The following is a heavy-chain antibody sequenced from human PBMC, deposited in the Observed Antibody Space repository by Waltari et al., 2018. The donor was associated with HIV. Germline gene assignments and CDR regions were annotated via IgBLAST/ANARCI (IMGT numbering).Heavy chain of an antibody. V-gene: IGHV3-48*03. J-gene: IGHJ6*02. Sequence: EMQLVASGGGLVQPGGCRRLSCVATGYTVRSYEMNWVRQVPGKGLEWISYIGSSGTTISYADSVKGRFTFSRDNAKKSLFLQMNSLRVEDTAVYWCARVNQVLYYGMDVWGQGTTVTVSS. CDR3: ARVNQVLYYGMDV. CDR1: GYTVRSYE. D-gene: IGHD2-2*02. CDR2: IGSSGTTI.